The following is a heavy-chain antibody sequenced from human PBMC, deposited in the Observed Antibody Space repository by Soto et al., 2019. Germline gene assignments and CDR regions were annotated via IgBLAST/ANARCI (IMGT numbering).Heavy chain of an antibody. J-gene: IGHJ4*02. Sequence: QVQLAQSGAEVRKPGSSVKVSCRTSGGAFSDFALSWVRQAPGQGLEWMGGIIPMFAASKYAQRFQGRVSISADTPTQTVYLELSSPTPEDTAVYYCARGGIVAVPATLSSYREYTNYRFDSWGQGTLVSV. CDR1: GGAFSDFA. CDR3: ARGGIVAVPATLSSYREYTNYRFDS. D-gene: IGHD2-21*02. CDR2: IIPMFAAS. V-gene: IGHV1-69*06.